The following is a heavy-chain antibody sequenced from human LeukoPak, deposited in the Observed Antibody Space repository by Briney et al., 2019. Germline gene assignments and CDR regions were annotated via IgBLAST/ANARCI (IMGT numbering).Heavy chain of an antibody. V-gene: IGHV1-69*04. CDR3: ARATVPDYYYYGMDV. Sequence: SVKVSCKASGGIFSSYAISWVRQAPGQGLEWMGRIIPILGIANYAQKFQGRVTITADKSTSTAYMELSSLRSEDTAVYYCARATVPDYYYYGMDVWGQGTTVTVSS. J-gene: IGHJ6*02. CDR1: GGIFSSYA. CDR2: IIPILGIA.